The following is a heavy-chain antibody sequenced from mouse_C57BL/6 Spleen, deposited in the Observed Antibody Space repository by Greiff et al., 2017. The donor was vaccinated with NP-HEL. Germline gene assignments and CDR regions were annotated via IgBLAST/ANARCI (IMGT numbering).Heavy chain of an antibody. CDR1: GFNIKDDY. CDR3: TTNLEDY. V-gene: IGHV14-4*01. Sequence: EVQLQESGAELVRPGASVKLSCTASGFNIKDDYMHWVKQRPEQGLEWIGWIDPENGDTEYASKFQGKATITADTSSNTAYLQLSSLTSEDTAVYYCTTNLEDYWGQGTTLTVSS. J-gene: IGHJ2*01. CDR2: IDPENGDT.